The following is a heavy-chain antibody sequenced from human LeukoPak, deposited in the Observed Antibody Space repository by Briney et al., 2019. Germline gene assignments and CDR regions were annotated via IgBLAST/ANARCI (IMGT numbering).Heavy chain of an antibody. CDR2: ISGSGGST. J-gene: IGHJ4*02. CDR1: GGSISSYY. V-gene: IGHV3-23*01. CDR3: AKDPSTYYYDSSGYYFDY. Sequence: ETLSLTCTVSGGSISSYYWSWVRQAPGKGLEWVSAISGSGGSTYYADSVKGRFTISRDNSKNTLYLQMNSLRAEDTAVYYCAKDPSTYYYDSSGYYFDYWGQGTLVTVSS. D-gene: IGHD3-22*01.